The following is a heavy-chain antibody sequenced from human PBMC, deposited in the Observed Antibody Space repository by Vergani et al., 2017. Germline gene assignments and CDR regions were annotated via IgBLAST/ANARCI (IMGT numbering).Heavy chain of an antibody. CDR3: ARGAARWLQLRAEYFQH. Sequence: EVQLVESGGGLVQPGGSLRLSCAASGFTFSSYEMNWVRQAPGKGLEWVSYISSSGSTIYYADSVKGRFTSSRDNAKNSLYLQMNSLRAEDTAVYYCARGAARWLQLRAEYFQHWGQGTLVTVSS. J-gene: IGHJ1*01. D-gene: IGHD5-24*01. CDR2: ISSSGSTI. V-gene: IGHV3-48*03. CDR1: GFTFSSYE.